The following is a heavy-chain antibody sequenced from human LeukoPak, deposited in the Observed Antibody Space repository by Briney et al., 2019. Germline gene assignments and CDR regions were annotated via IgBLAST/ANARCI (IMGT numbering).Heavy chain of an antibody. CDR2: MQSTGNS. D-gene: IGHD5-18*01. CDR3: ARDKRHSYGRYFDH. J-gene: IGHJ4*02. CDR1: GDSISTYH. V-gene: IGHV4-59*01. Sequence: SETVSLTCSVSGDSISTYHWNWIRKPPGKGLEWIGYMQSTGNSKYNPSLRSRVTMFVDTSKNQVALILSSVTAADTAVYYCARDKRHSYGRYFDHWGQGAPVTVSS.